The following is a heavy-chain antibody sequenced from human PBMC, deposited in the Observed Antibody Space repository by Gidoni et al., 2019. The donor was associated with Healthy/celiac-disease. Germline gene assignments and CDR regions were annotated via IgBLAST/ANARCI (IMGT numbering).Heavy chain of an antibody. V-gene: IGHV4-39*01. D-gene: IGHD3-22*01. J-gene: IGHJ4*02. CDR1: GGSISSSSYY. CDR2: IYYSGST. CDR3: ARHTSYDSSGYYHFDY. Sequence: QLQLQESGPGLVKPSETLSLTCTVSGGSISSSSYYWGWIRQPPGKGLEWIGSIYYSGSTYYNPSLKSRVTISVDTSKNQFSLKLSSVTAADTAVYYCARHTSYDSSGYYHFDYWGQGTLVTVSS.